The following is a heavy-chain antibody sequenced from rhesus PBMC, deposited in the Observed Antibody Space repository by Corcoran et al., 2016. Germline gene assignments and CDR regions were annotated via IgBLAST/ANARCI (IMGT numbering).Heavy chain of an antibody. V-gene: IGHV1-111*02. CDR2: KNQKDDKA. CDR3: ATAHPYSGSFDY. CDR1: GYTFTDYY. J-gene: IGHJ4*01. D-gene: IGHD6-25*01. Sequence: EVQLVQSGAEVKKPGVSVKILCKASGYTFTDYYLHRVRPVPVKGLERMRHKNQKDDKAKRAQKFQDRITNTADTYTDTAYKEQSSLRSEETAVYYCATAHPYSGSFDYWGQGVLVTVSS.